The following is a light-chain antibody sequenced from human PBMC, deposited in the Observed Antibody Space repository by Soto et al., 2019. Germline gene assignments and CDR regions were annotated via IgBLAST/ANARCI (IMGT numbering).Light chain of an antibody. CDR2: AAS. CDR3: QQYGRT. CDR1: QSISTNY. V-gene: IGKV3-20*01. Sequence: EVVLTQSPGTLSLSPGERATLSCRASQSISTNYLAWYQQKPGKAPKLLIYAASSRLTGIPDRFSGSGSGTDFTLTISRLEPEVFALYYCQQYGRTFGQGTRLDIK. J-gene: IGKJ5*01.